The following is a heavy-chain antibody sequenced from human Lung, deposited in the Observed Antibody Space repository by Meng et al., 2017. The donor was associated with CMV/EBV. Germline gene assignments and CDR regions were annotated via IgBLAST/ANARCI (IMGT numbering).Heavy chain of an antibody. CDR3: ARDLGYSSSWYFQYYCDF. D-gene: IGHD6-13*01. CDR2: INPSDNTT. V-gene: IGHV1-46*01. CDR1: GYTLTNYY. J-gene: IGHJ4*02. Sequence: ASVXVSXKASGYTLTNYYIHWVRQAPGQGLEWMGIINPSDNTTIYAQKFQGRVTMTRDTSTSTVYMELSSLRSDDTALYYCARDLGYSSSWYFQYYCDFWXQGSXVTVSS.